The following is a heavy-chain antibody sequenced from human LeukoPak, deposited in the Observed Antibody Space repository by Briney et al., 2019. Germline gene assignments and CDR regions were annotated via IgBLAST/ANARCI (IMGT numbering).Heavy chain of an antibody. CDR3: AKFVHLDYYDSSGYSDY. CDR2: ISGRGDYT. CDR1: GFTFSDYY. Sequence: PGGSLRLSCAASGFTFSDYYMSWIRQAPGKGLEWVSGISGRGDYTYYADSVKGRFTISRDNSRNTLYLQMNSLRAEDTAVYYCAKFVHLDYYDSSGYSDYWGQGTLVTVSS. V-gene: IGHV3-23*01. J-gene: IGHJ4*02. D-gene: IGHD3-22*01.